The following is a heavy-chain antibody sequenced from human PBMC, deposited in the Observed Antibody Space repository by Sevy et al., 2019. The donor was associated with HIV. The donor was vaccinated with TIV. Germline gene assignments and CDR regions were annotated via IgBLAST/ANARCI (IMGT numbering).Heavy chain of an antibody. CDR3: AREGIAAVLDY. D-gene: IGHD6-13*01. CDR2: INAGNGST. Sequence: ASVKVSCKASGYTFTSYAMHWVRQAPGQRLEWMGWINAGNGSTKYSQKFQGRVTITRDTSASTAYMELSSLRSEDTAVYYCAREGIAAVLDYWGQGTLVTVSS. J-gene: IGHJ4*02. CDR1: GYTFTSYA. V-gene: IGHV1-3*01.